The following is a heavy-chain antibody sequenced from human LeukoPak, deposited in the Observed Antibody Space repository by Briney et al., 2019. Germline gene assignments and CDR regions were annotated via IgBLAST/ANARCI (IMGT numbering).Heavy chain of an antibody. V-gene: IGHV1-18*01. D-gene: IGHD6-13*01. J-gene: IGHJ1*01. CDR2: LSAYNGNT. CDR3: ARDRPIAAAGTRYFQH. CDR1: GYTFTSYG. Sequence: AASVKVSCKASGYTFTSYGISWVRQAPGQGLEWMGWLSAYNGNTNYAQKLQGRVTMTADTSTSTAYMELRSLRSDDTAVYYCARDRPIAAAGTRYFQHWGQGTLVTVSS.